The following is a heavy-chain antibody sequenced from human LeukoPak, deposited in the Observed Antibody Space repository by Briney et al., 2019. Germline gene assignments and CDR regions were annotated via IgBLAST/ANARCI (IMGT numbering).Heavy chain of an antibody. CDR2: IYPGDSDT. Sequence: EWMGIIYPGDSDTRYSPSFQGQVTISADKPISTAYLQWSSLKASDTAMYYCARGRIYGDYWGQGTLVTVSS. CDR3: ARGRIYGDY. D-gene: IGHD2-15*01. V-gene: IGHV5-51*04. J-gene: IGHJ4*02.